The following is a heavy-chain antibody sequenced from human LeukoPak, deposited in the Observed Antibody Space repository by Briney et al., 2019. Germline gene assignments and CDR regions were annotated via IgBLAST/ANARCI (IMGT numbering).Heavy chain of an antibody. CDR2: ISSSSSYI. V-gene: IGHV3-21*01. CDR1: GFTFSSYS. D-gene: IGHD1-1*01. CDR3: ARDMDSGSPYDY. J-gene: IGHJ4*02. Sequence: GGSLRLSCAASGFTFSSYSMNWVRQAPGKGLEWVSSISSSSSYIYYADSVKGRFTISRDNAKNSLYLQMNSLRAEDTAVYYCARDMDSGSPYDYSGQGTLVTVSS.